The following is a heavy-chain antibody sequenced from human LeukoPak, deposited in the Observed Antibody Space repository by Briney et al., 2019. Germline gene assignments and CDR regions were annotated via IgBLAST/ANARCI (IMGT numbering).Heavy chain of an antibody. CDR1: GGSFGGYY. D-gene: IGHD1-26*01. CDR3: ARHGSGSYDY. CDR2: IYYSGST. J-gene: IGHJ4*02. V-gene: IGHV4-59*08. Sequence: SETLSLTCAVYGGSFGGYYWSWIRQPPGKGLEWIGYIYYSGSTDYNPSLKSRVTISVDTSKNQLSLKLSSVTAADTAVYYCARHGSGSYDYWGQGTLVTVSS.